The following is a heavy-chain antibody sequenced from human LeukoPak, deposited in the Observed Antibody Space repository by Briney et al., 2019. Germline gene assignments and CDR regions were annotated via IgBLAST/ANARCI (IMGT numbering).Heavy chain of an antibody. CDR1: GGTFSSYA. D-gene: IGHD3-3*01. Sequence: PWASVKVSCKASGGTFSSYAISWVRQAPGQGLEWMGGIIPIFGTANYAQKFQGRVTITADESTNTAYMELRSLRSDDTAVYYCARDGIRIFGVADYWGQGTLVTVSS. CDR3: ARDGIRIFGVADY. J-gene: IGHJ4*02. CDR2: IIPIFGTA. V-gene: IGHV1-69*13.